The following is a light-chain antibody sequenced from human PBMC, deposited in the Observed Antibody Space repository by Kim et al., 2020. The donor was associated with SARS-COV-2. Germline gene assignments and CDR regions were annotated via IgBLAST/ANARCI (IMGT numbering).Light chain of an antibody. J-gene: IGLJ2*01. CDR3: GTWDSSLSAVV. V-gene: IGLV1-51*01. Sequence: GQKATYSGSGSNSNIGNKCVSWYQQHPGTAPKLLIYDNNKRPSVIPDRFSGSKSGTSATLGITGLQTGDEADYYCGTWDSSLSAVVFGGGTQLTVL. CDR2: DNN. CDR1: NSNIGNKC.